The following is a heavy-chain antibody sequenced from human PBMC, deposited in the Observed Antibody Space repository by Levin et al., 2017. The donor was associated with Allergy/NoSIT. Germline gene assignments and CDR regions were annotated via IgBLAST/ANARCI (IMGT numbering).Heavy chain of an antibody. Sequence: REEERSGRSKAPGKGREGGEERRGRTTTIIYADSVKGRFTISRDNAQNSLYLQMNSLRAEDTAVYFCARGPLAAAAHYWGQGTLVTVSS. CDR3: ARGPLAAAAHY. CDR2: RRGRTTTI. D-gene: IGHD6-13*01. J-gene: IGHJ4*02. CDR1: REEE. V-gene: IGHV3-11*01.